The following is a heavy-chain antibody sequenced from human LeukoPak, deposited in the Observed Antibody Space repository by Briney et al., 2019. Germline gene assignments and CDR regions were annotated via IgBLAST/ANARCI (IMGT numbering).Heavy chain of an antibody. CDR1: GGTFSSYA. Sequence: AVKVSCKASGGTFSSYAISWLRQAPGQGLEWMGRIIPIFGTANYAQKFQGRVTITTDESTSTAYMELSSLRSEDTAVYYCARVSEMATYPQYNWFDPWGQGTLVTVSS. J-gene: IGHJ5*02. D-gene: IGHD5-24*01. CDR3: ARVSEMATYPQYNWFDP. CDR2: IIPIFGTA. V-gene: IGHV1-69*05.